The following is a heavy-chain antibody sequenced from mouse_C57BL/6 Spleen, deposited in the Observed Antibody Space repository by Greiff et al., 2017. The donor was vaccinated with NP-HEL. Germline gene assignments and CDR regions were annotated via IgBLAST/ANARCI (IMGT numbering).Heavy chain of an antibody. D-gene: IGHD1-1*01. Sequence: QVQLQQPGAELVKPGASVKLSCKASGYTFTSYWMHWVKQRPGQGLEWIGMIHPNSGSTNYNEKFTSKATLTVDKSSSTAYMQLSSLTSEDSAVYYCANYYGSSVYYYAMDYWGQGTSVTVSS. J-gene: IGHJ4*01. CDR2: IHPNSGST. CDR3: ANYYGSSVYYYAMDY. CDR1: GYTFTSYW. V-gene: IGHV1-64*01.